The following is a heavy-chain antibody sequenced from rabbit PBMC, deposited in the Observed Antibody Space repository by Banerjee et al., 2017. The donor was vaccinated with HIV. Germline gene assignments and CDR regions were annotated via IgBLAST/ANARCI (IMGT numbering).Heavy chain of an antibody. Sequence: QEQLVESGGGLVKPEGSLKLSCTASGFSFSNKAVMCWVRQTPGKGLEWIGYIDLVFGSTFYATWVNGRFTISSHNAQNTLYLQVNRLTAADTATYFCVRGASSSGYYSLWGQGTLVTVS. CDR1: GFSFSNKA. V-gene: IGHV1S47*01. CDR3: VRGASSSGYYSL. CDR2: IDLVFGST. J-gene: IGHJ4*01. D-gene: IGHD1-1*01.